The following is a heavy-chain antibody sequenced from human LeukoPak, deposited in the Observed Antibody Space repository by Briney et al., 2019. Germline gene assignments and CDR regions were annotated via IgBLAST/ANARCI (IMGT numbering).Heavy chain of an antibody. D-gene: IGHD2-15*01. CDR1: GFTFSDYY. CDR3: ASCRNGAAYDAFDI. V-gene: IGHV3-11*01. Sequence: GGSLRLSCAASGFTFSDYYMTWIRQAPGKGLEWVSFISDSGSTLYYADSVWGRFTISRDNAKNSLYLQMNSLRAEDTAVYYCASCRNGAAYDAFDIWGQGTLVTVSS. CDR2: ISDSGSTL. J-gene: IGHJ3*02.